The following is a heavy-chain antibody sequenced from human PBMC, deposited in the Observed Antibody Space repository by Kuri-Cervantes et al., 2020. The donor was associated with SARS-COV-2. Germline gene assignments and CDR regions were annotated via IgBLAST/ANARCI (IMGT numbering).Heavy chain of an antibody. CDR3: ATGHNWNYVSGGMDV. D-gene: IGHD1-7*01. CDR2: FDPEDGET. V-gene: IGHV1-24*01. J-gene: IGHJ6*02. CDR1: GYTLTELS. Sequence: ASVKVSCKVSGYTLTELSMHWVRQAPGKGLEWMGGFDPEDGETIYAQKFQGRVTMIEDTFTDTAYMELSSLGSEDTAVYYCATGHNWNYVSGGMDVWGQGTTVTVSS.